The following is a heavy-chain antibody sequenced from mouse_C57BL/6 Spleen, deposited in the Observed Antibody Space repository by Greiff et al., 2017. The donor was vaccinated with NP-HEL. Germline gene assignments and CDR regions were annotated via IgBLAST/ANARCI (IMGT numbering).Heavy chain of an antibody. V-gene: IGHV14-2*01. D-gene: IGHD1-1*01. CDR2: IDPEDGET. Sequence: EVMLVESGAELVKPGASVKLSCTASGFNIKDYYMHWVKQRTEQGLEWIGRIDPEDGETTYAPKFPGKATITADTSSNTAYLQLSSLTSEDTAVYYCARGYYGSSWYFDVWGTGTTVTVSS. CDR3: ARGYYGSSWYFDV. J-gene: IGHJ1*03. CDR1: GFNIKDYY.